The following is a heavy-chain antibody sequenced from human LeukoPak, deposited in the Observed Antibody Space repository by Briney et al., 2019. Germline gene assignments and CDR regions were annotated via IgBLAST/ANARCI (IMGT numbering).Heavy chain of an antibody. D-gene: IGHD1-26*01. CDR1: GGSVSSGNYY. J-gene: IGHJ3*02. CDR3: ARVGSDAFDI. Sequence: SETLSLTCTVSGGSVSSGNYYWSRIRQPPGKGLEWIVYIYYSGSTNYNPSLKSRVTISLDTSKNQFSLKLSSVTAADTAVYYCARVGSDAFDIWGQGTMVTVSS. CDR2: IYYSGST. V-gene: IGHV4-61*01.